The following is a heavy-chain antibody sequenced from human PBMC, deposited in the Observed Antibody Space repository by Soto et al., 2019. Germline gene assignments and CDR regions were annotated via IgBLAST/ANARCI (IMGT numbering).Heavy chain of an antibody. CDR2: IYYSGST. CDR1: GGSISSSSYY. J-gene: IGHJ4*02. Sequence: QLQLQESGPGLVKPSETLSLTCTVSGGSISSSSYYWGWIRQPPGKGLEWIGSIYYSGSTYYNPSLKSRVTISVDTSKNQFSLKLSSVTAADTAVYYCARHEMDRVVSAWGAVAALGGYFDYWGQGTLVTVSS. CDR3: ARHEMDRVVSAWGAVAALGGYFDY. D-gene: IGHD6-19*01. V-gene: IGHV4-39*01.